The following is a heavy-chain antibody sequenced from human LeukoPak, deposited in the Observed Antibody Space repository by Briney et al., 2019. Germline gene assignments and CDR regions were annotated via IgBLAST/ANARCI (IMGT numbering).Heavy chain of an antibody. CDR2: IYYSGST. D-gene: IGHD6-19*01. CDR1: GGSISSDSYY. V-gene: IGHV4-39*01. Sequence: SETLSLTGTVSGGSISSDSYYWAWIRQPPGKGLEWIASIYYSGSTYYNPSLKSRVTISVDTSRNQFSLKLSSVTAADTAVYYCASLAVAGLSEGYWGQGTLVIVSS. J-gene: IGHJ4*02. CDR3: ASLAVAGLSEGY.